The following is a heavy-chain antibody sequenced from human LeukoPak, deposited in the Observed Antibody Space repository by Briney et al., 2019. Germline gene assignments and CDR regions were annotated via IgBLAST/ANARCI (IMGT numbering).Heavy chain of an antibody. D-gene: IGHD1-26*01. CDR3: ARGATYAYYQDY. CDR2: IKYNASST. Sequence: GGSLRLSCADSGFTFSSHWMHWVRQAPGKGLVWVSRIKYNASSTSYADSVKGRFTISRDNAKNTLYLQMNSLRAEDTAVYYCARGATYAYYQDYWGQGTLVTVSS. J-gene: IGHJ4*02. V-gene: IGHV3-74*01. CDR1: GFTFSSHW.